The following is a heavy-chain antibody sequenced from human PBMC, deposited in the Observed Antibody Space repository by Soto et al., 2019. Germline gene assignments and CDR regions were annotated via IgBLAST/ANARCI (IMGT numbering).Heavy chain of an antibody. CDR3: ARGRHSDILTGSLDY. CDR1: GYTFANYA. V-gene: IGHV1-18*01. J-gene: IGHJ4*02. CDR2: INANNGHT. D-gene: IGHD3-9*01. Sequence: QVQLVQSGGEVRKPGASVKVSCKASGYTFANYALSWVRQGPGQGLEWMGWINANNGHTNYARKFQGRVPMTTDMSTSTAHMELRSLRSDDTAIYYCARGRHSDILTGSLDYWGQGTLVTVSS.